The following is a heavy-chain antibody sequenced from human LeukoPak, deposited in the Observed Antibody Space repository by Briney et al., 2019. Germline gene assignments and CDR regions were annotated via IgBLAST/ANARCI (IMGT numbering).Heavy chain of an antibody. CDR3: ARRTSIRSYGKTSDY. CDR2: IYYSGST. J-gene: IGHJ4*02. D-gene: IGHD5-18*01. CDR1: GGSISSSSYY. V-gene: IGHV4-39*07. Sequence: SETLSLTCTVSGGSISSSSYYWGWIRQPPGKGLEWIGSIYYSGSTYYNPSLKSRVTISVDTSKNQFSLKLSSVTAADTAVYYCARRTSIRSYGKTSDYWGQGTLVTVSS.